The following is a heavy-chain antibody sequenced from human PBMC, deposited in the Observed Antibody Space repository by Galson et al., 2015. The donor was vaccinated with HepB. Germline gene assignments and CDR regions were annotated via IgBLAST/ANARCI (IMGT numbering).Heavy chain of an antibody. CDR1: GFTFSSCA. CDR2: ISGSGGTI. D-gene: IGHD6-19*01. J-gene: IGHJ4*02. Sequence: SLRLSCAASGFTFSSCAMNWVRQAPGKGLEWVSVISGSGGTIYYADSVKGRFTISRDNSKNTLYLQMNSLRAEDTAVYYCAKSHSGGWTKIDFWGRGTLVTVSS. CDR3: AKSHSGGWTKIDF. V-gene: IGHV3-23*01.